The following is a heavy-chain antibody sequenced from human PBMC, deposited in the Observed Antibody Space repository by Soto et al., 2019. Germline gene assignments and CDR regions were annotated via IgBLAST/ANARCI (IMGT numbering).Heavy chain of an antibody. CDR2: INHRGSL. D-gene: IGHD1-1*01. V-gene: IGHV4-30-4*01. CDR3: ARELPQRQGRNMDV. CDR1: GGSISSGDYY. Sequence: SETLSLTCTVSGGSISSGDYYWSWIRQPPGKGLEWFGYINHRGSLYYNPSLKSRVSMSVDTSKNQFSLNLSSVTAADTAVYYCARELPQRQGRNMDVWGQGTTVTVSS. J-gene: IGHJ6*02.